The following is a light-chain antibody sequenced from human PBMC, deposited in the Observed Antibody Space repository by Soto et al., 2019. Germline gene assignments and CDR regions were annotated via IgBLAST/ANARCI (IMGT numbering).Light chain of an antibody. J-gene: IGKJ5*01. CDR1: QSVNSRY. CDR3: QQYGRPPRAT. V-gene: IGKV3-20*01. Sequence: TQSPGTLSLSPGEIGTLSFSSSQSVNSRYIAWYQVKPGQAPRLLIYEASSRATGIPDRFSGGGSGTDFTLSISKVEPEDFAVYYCQQYGRPPRATFGQGTRLEIK. CDR2: EAS.